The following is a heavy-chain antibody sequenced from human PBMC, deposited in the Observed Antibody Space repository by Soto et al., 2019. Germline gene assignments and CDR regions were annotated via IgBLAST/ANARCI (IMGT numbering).Heavy chain of an antibody. J-gene: IGHJ1*01. CDR1: GFTFSTYE. CDR3: ARDGYDSSGDSEDFQY. D-gene: IGHD3-22*01. V-gene: IGHV3-48*03. CDR2: ISSSGSSI. Sequence: EVKLVESGGGLVQPGGSLRLSCAASGFTFSTYEMNWVRQAPGKGLEWISYISSSGSSIYYADSVKGRFTISRDNAWNSLHLQMNSLRVEDTAVYYCARDGYDSSGDSEDFQYWGQGTLVTVSS.